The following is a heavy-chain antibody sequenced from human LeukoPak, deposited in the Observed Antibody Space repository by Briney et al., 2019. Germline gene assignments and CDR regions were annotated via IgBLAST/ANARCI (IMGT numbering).Heavy chain of an antibody. Sequence: PGGSLRLSCAASGSTFSSSGMHWVRQAPGKGLEWVAFISYDGSNRYYADPVKGRFTISRDNSKNTLYLQMNSLRAEDTAVYYCAKETRGSYSDYWGQGALVTVSS. D-gene: IGHD5-12*01. CDR1: GSTFSSSG. CDR2: ISYDGSNR. V-gene: IGHV3-30*02. J-gene: IGHJ4*02. CDR3: AKETRGSYSDY.